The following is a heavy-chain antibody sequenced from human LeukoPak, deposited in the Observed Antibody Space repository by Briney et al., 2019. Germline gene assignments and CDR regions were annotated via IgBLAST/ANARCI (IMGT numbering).Heavy chain of an antibody. Sequence: GGSLRLSRSASGLTFSTCAMHWVRQAPGRGLEWLTLIRPDGGKKFYSDSVKGRFTVSRDNFKNMLYLEMNSLRSEDTAVYYCVKDDPVLHFWGQGTLVSVS. CDR3: VKDDPVLHF. CDR2: IRPDGGKK. J-gene: IGHJ4*02. CDR1: GLTFSTCA. V-gene: IGHV3-30*02.